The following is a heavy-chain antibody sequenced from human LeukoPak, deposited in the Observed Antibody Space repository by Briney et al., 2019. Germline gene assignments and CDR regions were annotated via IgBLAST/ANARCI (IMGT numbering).Heavy chain of an antibody. D-gene: IGHD2-15*01. CDR1: GYTFTGYY. V-gene: IGHV1-2*02. CDR3: ARGYCSGGSCHNWFDP. CDR2: INPNSGGT. Sequence: EASVKVSCKASGYTFTGYYMHWVRQAPGQGLEWMGWINPNSGGTNYAQKFQGRVTMTRDTSISTAYMELSRLRSDDTAVYYCARGYCSGGSCHNWFDPWGQGTLVTVSS. J-gene: IGHJ5*02.